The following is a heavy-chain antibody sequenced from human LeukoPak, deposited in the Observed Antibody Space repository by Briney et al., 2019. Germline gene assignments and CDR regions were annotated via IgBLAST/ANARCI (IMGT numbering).Heavy chain of an antibody. D-gene: IGHD6-19*01. CDR3: AKGSGWYSSSDGQLFDY. J-gene: IGHJ4*02. Sequence: GGSLRLSCAASGFTVSSNYMSWVRHAPGKGLEWVAVISYDGSNKYYADSVKGRFTISRDNSKNTLYLQMNSLRAEDTAVYYCAKGSGWYSSSDGQLFDYWGQGTLVTVSS. CDR2: ISYDGSNK. CDR1: GFTVSSNY. V-gene: IGHV3-30*18.